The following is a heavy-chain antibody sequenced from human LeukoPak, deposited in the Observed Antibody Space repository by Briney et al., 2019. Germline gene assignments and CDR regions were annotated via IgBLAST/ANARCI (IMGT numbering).Heavy chain of an antibody. D-gene: IGHD6-19*01. CDR1: GGSISSSNW. Sequence: SETLSLTCAVSGGSISSSNWWSWVRQPPGKGLEWIGYIYYSGSTNYNPSLKSRVTISVDTSKNQFSLKLSSMTAADTAVYYCARDPSIAVAALDYWGQGTLVTVSS. CDR2: IYYSGST. CDR3: ARDPSIAVAALDY. V-gene: IGHV4-4*02. J-gene: IGHJ4*02.